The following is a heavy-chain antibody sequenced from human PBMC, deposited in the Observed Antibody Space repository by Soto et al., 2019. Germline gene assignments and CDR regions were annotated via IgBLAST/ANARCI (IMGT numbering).Heavy chain of an antibody. J-gene: IGHJ6*03. V-gene: IGHV1-18*01. Sequence: QVQLEQAGAEVKKPGASVKVSCKSSGYTFTSYGMNWVRQAPGQGLEWMGWISGYNGQTKLAQKVQGRVTMTIDTSPSTAYMEVRSLRSHDTAVYYCARAIAGWLSETESNFYMDVWGKGTTVIVSS. D-gene: IGHD6-13*01. CDR1: GYTFTSYG. CDR2: ISGYNGQT. CDR3: ARAIAGWLSETESNFYMDV.